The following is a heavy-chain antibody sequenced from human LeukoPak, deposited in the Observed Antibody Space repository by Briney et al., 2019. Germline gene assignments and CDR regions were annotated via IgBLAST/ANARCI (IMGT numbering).Heavy chain of an antibody. CDR1: GFTFSTYD. J-gene: IGHJ4*02. CDR2: IGVAGDP. V-gene: IGHV3-13*04. Sequence: GGSLRLSCAASGFTFSTYDMHWVRQVAGKRLEWVSAIGVAGDPYYLDSVKGRFTISRENAKNSLYLQMNSLRAGDTAVYYCARGGDRDYWGQGTLVTVSS. CDR3: ARGGDRDY.